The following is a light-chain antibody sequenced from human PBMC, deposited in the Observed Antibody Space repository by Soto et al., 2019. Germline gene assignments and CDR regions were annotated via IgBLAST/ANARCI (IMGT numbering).Light chain of an antibody. CDR1: SSDVGSYNY. Sequence: QSVLTQPPSASGSPGQSVTISCTGTSSDVGSYNYVSWYQQNPGKAPKLIIYEVSKRPPGVPDRFSGSKSGTSASLAITGLQTEDEADYYCQSYDSSLSGWVFGGGTKLTVL. J-gene: IGLJ3*02. V-gene: IGLV2-8*01. CDR3: QSYDSSLSGWV. CDR2: EVS.